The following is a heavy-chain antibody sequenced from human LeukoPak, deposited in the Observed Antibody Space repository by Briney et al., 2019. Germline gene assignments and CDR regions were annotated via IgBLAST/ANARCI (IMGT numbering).Heavy chain of an antibody. CDR2: IYHSGST. V-gene: IGHV4-38-2*02. CDR3: ARAMIVNDPPRGYMDV. CDR1: GYSISSGYY. J-gene: IGHJ6*03. D-gene: IGHD3-22*01. Sequence: PSETLSLTCTVSGYSISSGYYWGWIRQPPGKGLEWIGSIYHSGSTYYNPSLKSRVTISVDTSKNQFSLKLSSVTAADTAVYYCARAMIVNDPPRGYMDVGGKGTTVTVSS.